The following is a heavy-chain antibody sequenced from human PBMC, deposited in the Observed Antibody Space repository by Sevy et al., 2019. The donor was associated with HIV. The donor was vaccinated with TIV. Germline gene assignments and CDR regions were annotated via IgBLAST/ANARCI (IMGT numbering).Heavy chain of an antibody. CDR1: GFTFSSYW. CDR3: ASQRGYSQQEPDALDI. J-gene: IGHJ3*02. CDR2: IKQDGSEK. Sequence: GGSLRLSCVVSGFTFSSYWMSWVRQAPGKGLEWVANIKQDGSEKYYVDSVKGRFTISRDNAKNSLYLQVNSLRAEDTAVYYCASQRGYSQQEPDALDIWGQGTMVTVSS. D-gene: IGHD5-18*01. V-gene: IGHV3-7*01.